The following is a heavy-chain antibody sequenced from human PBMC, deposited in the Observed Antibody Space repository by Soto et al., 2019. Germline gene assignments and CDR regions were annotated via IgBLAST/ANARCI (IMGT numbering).Heavy chain of an antibody. CDR2: IKSKTDGGTT. V-gene: IGHV3-15*01. CDR3: TTVRGYCSGGSCYFGGFDY. D-gene: IGHD2-15*01. Sequence: EVQLVESGGGLVKPGGSLRLSCAASGFTFSNAWMSWVRQAPGKGLEWVGRIKSKTDGGTTDYAAPVKGRFTISRDDSKNTLYLQMNSLKTEDTAVYYCTTVRGYCSGGSCYFGGFDYWGQGTLVTVSS. J-gene: IGHJ4*02. CDR1: GFTFSNAW.